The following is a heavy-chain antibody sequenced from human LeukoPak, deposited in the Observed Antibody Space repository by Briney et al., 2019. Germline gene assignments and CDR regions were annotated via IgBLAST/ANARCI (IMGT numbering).Heavy chain of an antibody. J-gene: IGHJ4*02. CDR2: IHSDGST. CDR1: DFTVSSNF. Sequence: PGGSLRLSCAASDFTVSSNFMNWVRQAPGKGLEWVSVIHSDGSTYYADSVKGRFTISRDNSKNTLYLQMNSLRAEDTAVYYCAKGRKAYYYGSGSPLDYWGQGTLVTVSS. D-gene: IGHD3-10*01. CDR3: AKGRKAYYYGSGSPLDY. V-gene: IGHV3-66*02.